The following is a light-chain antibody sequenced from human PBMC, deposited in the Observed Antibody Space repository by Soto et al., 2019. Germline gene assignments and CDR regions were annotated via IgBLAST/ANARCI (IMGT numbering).Light chain of an antibody. J-gene: IGLJ3*02. V-gene: IGLV3-21*02. CDR3: QVWDIGTALV. CDR2: DDR. CDR1: NIGSNR. Sequence: SYELTQPPSASVAPGQTARITCEEKNIGSNRVNWYQQKPGQAPVLVVYDDRDRPSGIPERFSGSNGGSMATLIISRVEAGDEADYYCQVWDIGTALVFGGGTKRTDL.